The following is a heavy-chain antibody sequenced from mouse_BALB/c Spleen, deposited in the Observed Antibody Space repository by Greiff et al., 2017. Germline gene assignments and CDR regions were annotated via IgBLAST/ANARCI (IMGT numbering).Heavy chain of an antibody. Sequence: EVKLQESGPSLVKPSQTLSLTCSVTGDSITSGYWNWIRKFPGNKLEYMGYISHSGSTYYNPSLKSRISITRDTSNNQYYLQLNSVTTEDTATYYCERGGYYGTEVQGSFDYWGQGTTLTVSS. CDR1: GDSITSGY. CDR2: ISHSGST. V-gene: IGHV3-8*02. D-gene: IGHD1-1*01. CDR3: ERGGYYGTEVQGSFDY. J-gene: IGHJ2*01.